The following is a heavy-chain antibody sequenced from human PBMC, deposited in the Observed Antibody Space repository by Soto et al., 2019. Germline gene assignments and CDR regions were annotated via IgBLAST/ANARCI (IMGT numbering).Heavy chain of an antibody. Sequence: PGGSLRVSCAASGFTFSSYAMSWVRQAPGKGLEWVSGISGSGGSTGYADSVKGRFTISRDNAKNSLYLQMNSLRAEDTALYYCARDGGGNAFDIWGQGTMVTVSS. J-gene: IGHJ3*02. CDR3: ARDGGGNAFDI. CDR1: GFTFSSYA. CDR2: ISGSGGST. D-gene: IGHD3-16*01. V-gene: IGHV3-20*04.